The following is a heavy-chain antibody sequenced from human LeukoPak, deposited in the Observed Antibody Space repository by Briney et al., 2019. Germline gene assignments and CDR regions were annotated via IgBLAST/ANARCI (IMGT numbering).Heavy chain of an antibody. CDR2: INHSGST. Sequence: SETLSLTCAVYGGSFSGYYWSWIRQPPGKGLEWIGEINHSGSTNYNPSLKSRVTISVDTSKNQFSLKLSSVTAADTAVYYCARPRYSGSYGYWGQGTLVTVSS. J-gene: IGHJ4*02. CDR1: GGSFSGYY. D-gene: IGHD1-26*01. CDR3: ARPRYSGSYGY. V-gene: IGHV4-34*01.